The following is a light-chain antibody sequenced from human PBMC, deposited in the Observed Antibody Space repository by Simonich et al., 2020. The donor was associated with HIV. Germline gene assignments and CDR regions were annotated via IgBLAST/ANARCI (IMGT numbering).Light chain of an antibody. J-gene: IGKJ1*01. CDR3: QQYNNWPQT. CDR2: GAS. Sequence: DIVMTQSPDSLAVSLGERATINCKSSQSVLYSSNNKNYLTWYQQKPGQAPRLLIYGASTRATGIPARFSGSGSGTEFTLTISSLQSEDFAVYYCQQYNNWPQTFGQGTKVEIK. CDR1: QSVLYSSNNKNY. V-gene: IGKV4-1*01.